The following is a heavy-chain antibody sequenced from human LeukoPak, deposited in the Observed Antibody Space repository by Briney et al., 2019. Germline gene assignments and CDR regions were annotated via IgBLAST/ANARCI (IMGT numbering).Heavy chain of an antibody. D-gene: IGHD4-23*01. CDR2: IYPADSDT. CDR1: GYTFATYW. J-gene: IGHJ4*02. V-gene: IGHV5-51*01. Sequence: GESLKISCKGFGYTFATYWIGWVRQMPGKGLEWMGIIYPADSDTRYSPSFEGQVTISADKSISTAYLQWNSLKTSDTAMNYCARRDFGGNSHFDYWAQGTLVTVSS. CDR3: ARRDFGGNSHFDY.